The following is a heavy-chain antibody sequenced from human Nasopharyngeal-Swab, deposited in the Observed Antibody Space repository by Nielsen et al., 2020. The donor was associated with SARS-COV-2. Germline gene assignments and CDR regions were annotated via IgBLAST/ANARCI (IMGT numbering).Heavy chain of an antibody. V-gene: IGHV3-23*01. CDR3: GKLAGAAVAGTPFDY. J-gene: IGHJ4*02. D-gene: IGHD6-19*01. Sequence: GESLKISCAASGFSFSTHAMTWIRQAPGKGLEWVSGISGTGGSTYYADSVKGRFTISRDNSKNTLYLQMNSLRADDTAVYYCGKLAGAAVAGTPFDYWGQGTLVTVSS. CDR2: ISGTGGST. CDR1: GFSFSTHA.